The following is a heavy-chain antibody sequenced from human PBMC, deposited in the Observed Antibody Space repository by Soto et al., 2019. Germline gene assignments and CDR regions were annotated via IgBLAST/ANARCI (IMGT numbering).Heavy chain of an antibody. CDR1: GGSISSGGYY. Sequence: SETLSLTCTVSGGSISSGGYYWSWIRQHPGKGLEWIGYIYYSGSTYYNPSLKSRVTISVDTSKNQFSLKLSSVTAADTAVYYCARATYYDFWSGSPAYYYDGMDVWGQGTTVTVSS. V-gene: IGHV4-31*03. CDR2: IYYSGST. J-gene: IGHJ6*02. CDR3: ARATYYDFWSGSPAYYYDGMDV. D-gene: IGHD3-3*01.